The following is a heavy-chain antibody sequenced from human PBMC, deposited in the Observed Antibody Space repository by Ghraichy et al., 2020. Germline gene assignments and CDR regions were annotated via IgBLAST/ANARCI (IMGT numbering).Heavy chain of an antibody. V-gene: IGHV4-31*03. CDR3: ARYYGRSYRFDY. Sequence: SETLSLTCTVSGDSIRTDGFYWSWIRQRPGQGLEWIGYIYYSGSTYYNPSLRSRVTISVDTSKSQFSLRLTSVTAADTAIFYCARYYGRSYRFDYWGQGTLVTVSS. J-gene: IGHJ4*02. CDR2: IYYSGST. CDR1: GDSIRTDGFY. D-gene: IGHD4-17*01.